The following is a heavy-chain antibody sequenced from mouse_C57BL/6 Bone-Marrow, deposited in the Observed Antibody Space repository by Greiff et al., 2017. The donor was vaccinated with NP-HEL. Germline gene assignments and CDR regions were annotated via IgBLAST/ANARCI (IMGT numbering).Heavy chain of an antibody. CDR1: GYTFTNYW. J-gene: IGHJ2*01. CDR2: IYPGGGYT. D-gene: IGHD2-4*01. CDR3: ERGLYDYDPYYFDY. V-gene: IGHV1-63*01. Sequence: QVQLKQSGAELVRPGTSVKMSCKASGYTFTNYWIGWAKQRPGHGLEWIGDIYPGGGYTNYNEKFKGKATLTADKSSSTAYMQFSSLTSEDSAMYYCERGLYDYDPYYFDYWGQGTTLTVSS.